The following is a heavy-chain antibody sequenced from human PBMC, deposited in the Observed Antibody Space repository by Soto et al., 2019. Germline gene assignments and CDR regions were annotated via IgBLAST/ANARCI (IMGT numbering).Heavy chain of an antibody. V-gene: IGHV4-59*01. Sequence: SETLSLTCTVSGGSISSYYWSWIRQPPGKGLEWIGYIYYSGSTNYNPSLKSRVTISVDTSKNQLSLKLSSVTAADTAVYYCARGRDRIPFSVATILDYWGQGTLVTVSS. CDR2: IYYSGST. CDR3: ARGRDRIPFSVATILDY. CDR1: GGSISSYY. D-gene: IGHD5-12*01. J-gene: IGHJ4*02.